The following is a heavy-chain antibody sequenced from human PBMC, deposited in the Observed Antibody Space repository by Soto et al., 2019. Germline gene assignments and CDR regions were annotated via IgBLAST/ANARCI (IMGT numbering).Heavy chain of an antibody. Sequence: QVQLQESGPGLVKPSETLSLTCTVSGGSVSSGSYYWSWIRQPPGKGLEWIGYIYYSGSTNYNPSLKSRVTISVDTSKKQFSLKLSSVTAADTAVYYCARDYGGNYDYWGQGTLVTVSS. J-gene: IGHJ4*02. D-gene: IGHD4-17*01. CDR3: ARDYGGNYDY. CDR2: IYYSGST. CDR1: GGSVSSGSYY. V-gene: IGHV4-61*01.